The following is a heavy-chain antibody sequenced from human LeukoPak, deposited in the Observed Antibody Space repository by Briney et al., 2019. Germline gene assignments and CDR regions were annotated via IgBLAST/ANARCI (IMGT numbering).Heavy chain of an antibody. J-gene: IGHJ4*02. CDR2: INPNSGGT. V-gene: IGHV1-2*02. Sequence: GASVKVSCKASGYTFTGYYMHWVRQAPGQGLEWMGWINPNSGGTNYAQKFQGRVTMTRDTSISTAYMELSRLRSDDTAVYYCARGDYYDSSGYYWDFDYWGQGTLVTVSS. D-gene: IGHD3-22*01. CDR3: ARGDYYDSSGYYWDFDY. CDR1: GYTFTGYY.